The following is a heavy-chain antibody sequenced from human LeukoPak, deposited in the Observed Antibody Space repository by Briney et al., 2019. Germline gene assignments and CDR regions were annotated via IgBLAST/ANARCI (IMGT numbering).Heavy chain of an antibody. CDR2: ISSSSSTI. Sequence: GGSLRLSCAASGFTFSSYSMNWVRQAPGKGLEWVSSISSSSSTIYYADSVKGRFTISRDNAKNSLYLQMNSLRAEDTAVYYCARSGTVTTWYYGMDVWGQGTTVTVSS. CDR3: ARSGTVTTWYYGMDV. J-gene: IGHJ6*02. CDR1: GFTFSSYS. V-gene: IGHV3-48*04. D-gene: IGHD4-17*01.